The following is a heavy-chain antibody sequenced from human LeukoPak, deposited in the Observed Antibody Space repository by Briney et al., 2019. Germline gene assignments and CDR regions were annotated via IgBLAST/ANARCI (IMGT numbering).Heavy chain of an antibody. Sequence: PGESLRLSCVGSGFKFSSYNMNWVRQAPGKGLEWVSSISSSSSYIYYADSVKGRFTVSRDNARRSLYLEVNSLRADDTARYYCARDVFGSIDPFDYWGQGTPVTVSS. CDR1: GFKFSSYN. CDR3: ARDVFGSIDPFDY. J-gene: IGHJ4*02. V-gene: IGHV3-21*01. D-gene: IGHD3-3*01. CDR2: ISSSSSYI.